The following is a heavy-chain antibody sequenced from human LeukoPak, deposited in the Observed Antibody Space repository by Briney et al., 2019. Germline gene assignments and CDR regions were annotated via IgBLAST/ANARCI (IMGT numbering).Heavy chain of an antibody. J-gene: IGHJ6*03. CDR1: GFAFSNYW. Sequence: PGEPLRLSCAASGFAFSNYWLHWVRQAPGKGLEWVARINTHVSSTNYADSVKGRFTISRDNAKNTLYLQMTSLSAEDTAVYYALAGYYYYYMDVWGKGTTVTVSS. CDR2: INTHVSST. D-gene: IGHD3-16*01. V-gene: IGHV3-74*01. CDR3: LAGYYYYYMDV.